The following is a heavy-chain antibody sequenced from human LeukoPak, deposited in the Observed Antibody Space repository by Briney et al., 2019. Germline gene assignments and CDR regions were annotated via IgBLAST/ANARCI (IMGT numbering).Heavy chain of an antibody. D-gene: IGHD5-18*01. CDR2: ISGSGRTI. J-gene: IGHJ4*02. CDR3: AKGDRGYSYDCSLDY. V-gene: IGHV3-48*03. Sequence: GGSLRLSCAASGFTFSSYEMIWVRRAPGKGLECVSYISGSGRTIYYADSVKGRFTISRDNSKNTLYLQMNSLRAEDTAVYYCAKGDRGYSYDCSLDYWGQGTLVTVSS. CDR1: GFTFSSYE.